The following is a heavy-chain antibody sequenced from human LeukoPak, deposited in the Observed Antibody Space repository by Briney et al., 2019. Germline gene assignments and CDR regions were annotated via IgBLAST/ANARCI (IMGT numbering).Heavy chain of an antibody. J-gene: IGHJ5*02. Sequence: SQTLSLTCTVSGGSISSYYWSWIRQPPGKGLEWIGYIYYSGSTNYNPSLKSRVTISVDTSKNQFSLKLSSVTAADTAVYYCARHPPDYDILTGYYYNWFDPWGQGTLVTVSS. CDR3: ARHPPDYDILTGYYYNWFDP. V-gene: IGHV4-59*08. CDR2: IYYSGST. CDR1: GGSISSYY. D-gene: IGHD3-9*01.